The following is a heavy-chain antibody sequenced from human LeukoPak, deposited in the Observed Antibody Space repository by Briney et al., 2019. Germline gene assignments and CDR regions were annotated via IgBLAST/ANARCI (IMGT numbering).Heavy chain of an antibody. D-gene: IGHD6-13*01. J-gene: IGHJ4*02. CDR2: INTDSGGT. V-gene: IGHV1-2*02. CDR1: GYTFTDYY. CDR3: ARGEGSSIDY. Sequence: ASVKVSCKASGYTFTDYYMHWVRQAPGQGLEWMVWINTDSGGTNYAQKFQGRVTMTIDTSISTAYLELTRLTSDDTAVYYCARGEGSSIDYWGQGTLVTVSS.